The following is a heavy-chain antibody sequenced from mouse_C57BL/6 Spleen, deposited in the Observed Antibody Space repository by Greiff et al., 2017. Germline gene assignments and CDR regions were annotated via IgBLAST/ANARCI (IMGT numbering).Heavy chain of an antibody. D-gene: IGHD1-1*01. Sequence: QVQLQQSGAELVKPGASVKLSCKASGYTFTSYWMQWVKQRPGQGLEWIGEIDPSDSYTNYNQKFKGKATLTVDTSSSTAYMQLSSLTSEDSAVYYCARTSYYDGSSPATLGYWGQGTTLTVSS. CDR1: GYTFTSYW. V-gene: IGHV1-50*01. CDR2: IDPSDSYT. CDR3: ARTSYYDGSSPATLGY. J-gene: IGHJ2*01.